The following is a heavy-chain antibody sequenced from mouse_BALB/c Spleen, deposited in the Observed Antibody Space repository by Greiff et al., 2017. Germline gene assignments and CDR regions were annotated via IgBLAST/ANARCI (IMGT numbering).Heavy chain of an antibody. CDR3: AMSTTVVGYAMDY. V-gene: IGHV5-17*02. Sequence: EVHLVESGGGLVQPGGSRKLSCAASGFTFSSFGMHWVRQAPEKGLEWVAYISSGSSTIYYADTVKGRFTISRDNPKNTLFLQMTSLRSEDTAMYYCAMSTTVVGYAMDYWGQGTSVTVSS. J-gene: IGHJ4*01. D-gene: IGHD1-1*01. CDR2: ISSGSSTI. CDR1: GFTFSSFG.